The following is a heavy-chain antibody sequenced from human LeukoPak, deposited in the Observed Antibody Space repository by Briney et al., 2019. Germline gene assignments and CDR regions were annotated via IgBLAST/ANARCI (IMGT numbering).Heavy chain of an antibody. D-gene: IGHD2-15*01. CDR2: IDHSGNT. V-gene: IGHV4-34*01. J-gene: IGHJ4*02. CDR3: ARGRMPATSVTSY. Sequence: PSETLSLTCAVYGGSFSGYDWSWFRQPPEKGLEWIGEIDHSGNTNYNPSLKSRVTISADTSTSQFSLKLSSVTAADTAVYYCARGRMPATSVTSYWGQGALVTVSS. CDR1: GGSFSGYD.